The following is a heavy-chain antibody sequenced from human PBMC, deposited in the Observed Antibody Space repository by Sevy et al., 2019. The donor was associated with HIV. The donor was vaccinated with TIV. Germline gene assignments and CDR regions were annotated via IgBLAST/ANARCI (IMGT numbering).Heavy chain of an antibody. J-gene: IGHJ4*02. CDR1: GYSFTSHW. D-gene: IGHD3-22*01. CDR3: ATSRSGYFDSSGYYIY. V-gene: IGHV5-51*01. Sequence: GESLKISCEGSGYSFTSHWIGWVRHMPGKGLEWMGILYPDDSETRYSPSFQGQVTFSADKSICTAYLQWSSLKASDTAMYYCATSRSGYFDSSGYYIYWGQGTMVTVSS. CDR2: LYPDDSET.